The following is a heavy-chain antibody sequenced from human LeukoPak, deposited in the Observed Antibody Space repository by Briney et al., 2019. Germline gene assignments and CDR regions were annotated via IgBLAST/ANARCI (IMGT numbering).Heavy chain of an antibody. CDR3: ARDLDSSSWYGYYYYYGMDV. V-gene: IGHV1-69*13. Sequence: SVKVSCKASGGTFSSYAISWVRQAPGQGLEWMGGIIPIFGTANYAQKFQGRVTITADESTSTAYMELSSLRSEDTAVYYCARDLDSSSWYGYYYYYGMDVWGQGTTVTVSS. J-gene: IGHJ6*02. CDR2: IIPIFGTA. D-gene: IGHD6-13*01. CDR1: GGTFSSYA.